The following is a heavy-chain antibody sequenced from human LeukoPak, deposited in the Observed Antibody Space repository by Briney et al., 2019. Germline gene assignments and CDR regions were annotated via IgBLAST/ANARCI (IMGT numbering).Heavy chain of an antibody. CDR3: ARARSIAARPNWFDP. D-gene: IGHD6-6*01. J-gene: IGHJ5*02. V-gene: IGHV3-21*01. CDR2: ISSSSSYI. CDR1: GFTFSSYS. Sequence: GGSLRLSCAASGFTFSSYSMNWVRQAPGKGLECVSSISSSSSYIYYADSVKGRFTISRDNAKNSLYLQMNSLRAEDTAVYYCARARSIAARPNWFDPWGQGTLVTVSS.